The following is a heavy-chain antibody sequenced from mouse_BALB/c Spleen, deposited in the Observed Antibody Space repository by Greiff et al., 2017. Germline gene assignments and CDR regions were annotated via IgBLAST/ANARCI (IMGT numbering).Heavy chain of an antibody. CDR2: IDPANGNT. CDR3: HYYDYDGVYFAY. Sequence: VQLQQSGAELVKPGASVKLSCTASGFNINDTYMHWVKQRPEQGLEWIGRIDPANGNTKYDPKFQGKATITADTSSTTAYLQLSSLTSEDTAVYYCHYYDYDGVYFAYWGQGTTLTVSA. CDR1: GFNINDTY. D-gene: IGHD2-4*01. V-gene: IGHV14-3*02. J-gene: IGHJ2*01.